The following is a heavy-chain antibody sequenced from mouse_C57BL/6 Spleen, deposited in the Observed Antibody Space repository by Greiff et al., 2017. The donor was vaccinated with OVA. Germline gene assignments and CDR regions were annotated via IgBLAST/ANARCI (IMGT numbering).Heavy chain of an antibody. V-gene: IGHV5-4*01. Sequence: EVQLVESGGGLVKPGGSLKLSCAASGFTFSSFAMSWVRQTPEKRLEWVATISDGGSCTYYPDNVKGRFTISRDNAKNNLYLQMRHLKSEDTAMYYCARGNQPRAWFAYWGQGTLVTVSA. CDR3: ARGNQPRAWFAY. J-gene: IGHJ3*01. CDR2: ISDGGSCT. CDR1: GFTFSSFA.